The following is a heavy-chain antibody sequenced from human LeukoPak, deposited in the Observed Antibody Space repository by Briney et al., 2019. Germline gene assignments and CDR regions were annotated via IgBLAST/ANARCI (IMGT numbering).Heavy chain of an antibody. CDR1: GFTFSSYA. V-gene: IGHV3-23*01. CDR3: ANGGGYGFDY. CDR2: ISGSGGST. Sequence: GGSLRLSCAASGFTFSSYAMSWVRQAPGKGLEWVSAISGSGGSTHYADSVKGRFTISRDNSKNTLYLQMNSLRAEDTAVYYCANGGGYGFDYWGQGTLVTVSS. J-gene: IGHJ4*02. D-gene: IGHD5-12*01.